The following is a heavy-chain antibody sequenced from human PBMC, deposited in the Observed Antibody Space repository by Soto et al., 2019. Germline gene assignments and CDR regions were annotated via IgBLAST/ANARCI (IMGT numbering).Heavy chain of an antibody. CDR1: GAHFTAHY. D-gene: IGHD3-16*01. CDR3: AKWGDGLDV. V-gene: IGHV4-59*11. Sequence: SETLSLTCTVSGAHFTAHYWSFIRQTPRRRLEWIGYIYSTGAAKYAASLQSRVSLSVDVSERQVFLSLRSVTAADSGIYFCAKWGDGLDVWGQGTTVTVSS. CDR2: IYSTGAA. J-gene: IGHJ6*02.